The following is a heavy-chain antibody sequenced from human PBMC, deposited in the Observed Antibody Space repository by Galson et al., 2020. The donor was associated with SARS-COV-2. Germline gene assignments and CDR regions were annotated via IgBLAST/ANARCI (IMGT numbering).Heavy chain of an antibody. CDR1: GFTYNKSY. CDR2: ISRHGDTI. J-gene: IGHJ2*01. V-gene: IGHV3-11*04. D-gene: IGHD5-12*01. Sequence: GESLKIHWAASGFTYNKSYMNWIHQAPGKGLEWVAYISRHGDTIYYPKAAKGRFTHSRDNANNSLSLQMNSLSAVDTANYCAKALDGYDFFDLWGRGTLFTVSP. CDR3: AKALDGYDFFDL.